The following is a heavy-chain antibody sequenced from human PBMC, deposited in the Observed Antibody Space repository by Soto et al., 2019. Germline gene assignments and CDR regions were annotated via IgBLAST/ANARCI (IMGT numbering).Heavy chain of an antibody. CDR2: ILYDGSNK. J-gene: IGHJ5*02. D-gene: IGHD6-6*01. CDR3: ARSQASSIAARSWFDP. CDR1: GFTFSSYA. V-gene: IGHV3-30-3*01. Sequence: PGGSLRLSCAASGFTFSSYAMHWVRQAPGKGLEWVAVILYDGSNKYYADSVKGRFTISRDNSKNTLYLQMNSLRAEDTAVYYCARSQASSIAARSWFDPWGQGTLVTVSS.